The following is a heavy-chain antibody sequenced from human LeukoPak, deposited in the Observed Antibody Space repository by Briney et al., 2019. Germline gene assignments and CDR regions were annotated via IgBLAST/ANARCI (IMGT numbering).Heavy chain of an antibody. V-gene: IGHV3-53*01. CDR3: VGYHSESPAP. Sequence: PGGSLSLSCAASGFTINTNYMSWVRQAPGKGLEWVSGIYTGNSTIYADSVRGRFTISRDNSKNTFYLQMNSLRAEDTAVYYCVGYHSESPAPWGQGTLVTVSS. J-gene: IGHJ5*02. D-gene: IGHD3-10*01. CDR2: IYTGNST. CDR1: GFTINTNY.